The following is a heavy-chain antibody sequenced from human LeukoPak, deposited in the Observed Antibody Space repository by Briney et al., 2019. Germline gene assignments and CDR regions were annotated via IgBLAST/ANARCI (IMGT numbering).Heavy chain of an antibody. Sequence: GGSLRLSCAASGMPFTSFWMSWVRQPPGKGLEWVSCISSSSSTIYYADSVKGRFTISRDNAKNSLYLQMNSLRDDDTAVYYCASGTYKHYYFDYWGQGTLVAVSS. CDR2: ISSSSSTI. CDR3: ASGTYKHYYFDY. V-gene: IGHV3-48*02. J-gene: IGHJ4*02. CDR1: GMPFTSFW. D-gene: IGHD1-14*01.